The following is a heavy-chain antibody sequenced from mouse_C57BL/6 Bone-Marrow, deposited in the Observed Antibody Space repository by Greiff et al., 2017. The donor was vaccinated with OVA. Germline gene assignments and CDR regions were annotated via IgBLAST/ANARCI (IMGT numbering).Heavy chain of an antibody. D-gene: IGHD1-1*01. CDR3: ARALLLRSLDY. Sequence: QVQLQQSGADLAKPGASVKLSCKASGYTFTSYWMHWVKQRPGQGLEWIGYINPSSGYTKYNQKFKDKATLTADKSSSTAYMHLSSLTYEDAAVDYCARALLLRSLDYWGQGTTLTVSS. J-gene: IGHJ2*01. CDR2: INPSSGYT. V-gene: IGHV1-7*01. CDR1: GYTFTSYW.